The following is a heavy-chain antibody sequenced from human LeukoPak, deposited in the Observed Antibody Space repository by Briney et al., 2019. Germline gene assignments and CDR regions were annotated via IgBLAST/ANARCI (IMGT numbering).Heavy chain of an antibody. V-gene: IGHV3-7*03. D-gene: IGHD6-25*01. CDR2: IKQDGSEK. CDR3: VRGPHIAATSY. Sequence: GGSLSLSCVASGFSFNNYRMTWVRQAPGKGLEWVANIKQDGSEKQYVDSVKGRFAISRDNAKKSLYLQINTLRAEDTAVYYCVRGPHIAATSYWGQGALVTVSS. CDR1: GFSFNNYR. J-gene: IGHJ4*02.